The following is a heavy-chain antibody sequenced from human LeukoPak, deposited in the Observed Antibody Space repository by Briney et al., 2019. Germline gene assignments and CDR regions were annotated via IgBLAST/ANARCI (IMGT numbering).Heavy chain of an antibody. CDR3: ARAAPFSSTGAFDI. J-gene: IGHJ3*02. Sequence: GGSLRLSCAASGFTVSSKDMSWVRQAPGKGLEWVSLIYSGGNTYYADSVRGRFTISRDNSKNTLYLQMNSLRDEDTAVYYCARAAPFSSTGAFDIWGQGTMVTVSS. CDR1: GFTVSSKD. CDR2: IYSGGNT. D-gene: IGHD2-2*01. V-gene: IGHV3-53*01.